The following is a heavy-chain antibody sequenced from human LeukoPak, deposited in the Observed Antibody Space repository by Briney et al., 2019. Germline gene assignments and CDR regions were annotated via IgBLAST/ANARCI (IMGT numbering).Heavy chain of an antibody. V-gene: IGHV4-4*02. CDR1: GGSISSSNW. J-gene: IGHJ4*02. CDR3: ARGGGEAATVTYYY. D-gene: IGHD4-17*01. CDR2: IYHSGST. Sequence: SETLSLTCAVSGGSISSSNWWSWVRQPPGKGLEWIGEIYHSGSTNYNPSLKSRVTISVDKSKNQFSLKLSPVTAADTAVYYCARGGGEAATVTYYYRGQGTLVTVSS.